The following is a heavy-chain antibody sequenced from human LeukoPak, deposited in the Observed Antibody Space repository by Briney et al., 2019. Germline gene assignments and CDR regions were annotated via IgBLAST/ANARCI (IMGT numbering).Heavy chain of an antibody. CDR1: GFTFRSYW. CDR2: INTDGSNA. J-gene: IGHJ5*02. Sequence: GGSLRLSCAASGFTFRSYWMHWVRQAPGKGLVWVSRINTDGSNATYADSVKGRFTISRDNAQNKVYLQMNSLRAEDTAVYYCARASAAPSWGQGTLVTVSS. D-gene: IGHD2-2*01. CDR3: ARASAAPS. V-gene: IGHV3-74*01.